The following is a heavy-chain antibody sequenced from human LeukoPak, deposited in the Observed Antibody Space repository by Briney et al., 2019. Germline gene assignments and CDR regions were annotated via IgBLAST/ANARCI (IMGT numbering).Heavy chain of an antibody. CDR3: ARSIAAAYYFDY. D-gene: IGHD6-6*01. Sequence: GGSLRLSCVASGFSVSSKYMNWVRQAPGKGPEWVSVIYSGGTTYYADSVKGRFTISRDNSKNTLYLQMNTLRADDTAVYYCARSIAAAYYFDYRGQGTLVTVSS. CDR2: IYSGGTT. V-gene: IGHV3-53*01. CDR1: GFSVSSKY. J-gene: IGHJ4*02.